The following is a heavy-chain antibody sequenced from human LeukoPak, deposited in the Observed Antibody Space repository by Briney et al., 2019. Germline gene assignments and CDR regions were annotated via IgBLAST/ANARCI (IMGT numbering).Heavy chain of an antibody. CDR3: ARYCTSTTCILRGFDY. V-gene: IGHV4-38-2*01. CDR1: GYSFTSGHY. D-gene: IGHD2-2*01. J-gene: IGHJ4*02. Sequence: SETLSLTCSVSGYSFTSGHYWGWIRQPPGKGLEWIANIYHTGSAHYNPSLKRRVTISVDTSTNRFSLKLSSVTAADTAVYYCARYCTSTTCILRGFDYWGQGTLVTVSS. CDR2: IYHTGSA.